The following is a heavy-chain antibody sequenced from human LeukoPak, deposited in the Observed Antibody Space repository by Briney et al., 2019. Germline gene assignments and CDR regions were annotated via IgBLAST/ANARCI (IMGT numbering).Heavy chain of an antibody. CDR1: GFTFSSYS. CDR2: ISSSSSYI. Sequence: KPGGSLRLSCAASGFTFSSYSMNWVRKAPGKGLEWVSSISSSSSYIYYADSVKGRFTISRDNAKNSLYLQMNSLRAEDTAVYYCAREGSDAFDIWGQGTMVTVSS. CDR3: AREGSDAFDI. V-gene: IGHV3-21*01. J-gene: IGHJ3*02.